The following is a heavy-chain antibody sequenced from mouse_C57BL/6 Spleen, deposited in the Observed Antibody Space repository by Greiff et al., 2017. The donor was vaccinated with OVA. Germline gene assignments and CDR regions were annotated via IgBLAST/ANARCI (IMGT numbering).Heavy chain of an antibody. D-gene: IGHD2-1*01. Sequence: VQLQQSDAELVKPGASVKISCTVSGFTFTDHTIHWMKQRPEQGLEWIGYIYPGDGSTKYTEKFKGKATLTADKSSSTAYMQLNSLTSEDSAVYYCARGYGNYGYAMDYWGQGTSVTVSS. J-gene: IGHJ4*01. V-gene: IGHV1-78*01. CDR1: GFTFTDHT. CDR2: IYPGDGST. CDR3: ARGYGNYGYAMDY.